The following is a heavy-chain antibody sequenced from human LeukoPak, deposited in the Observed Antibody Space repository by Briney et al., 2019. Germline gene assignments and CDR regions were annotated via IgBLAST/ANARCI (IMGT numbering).Heavy chain of an antibody. D-gene: IGHD1-26*01. CDR1: GFTFSNYG. CDR2: ISGSGSNT. V-gene: IGHV3-23*01. Sequence: QAGGSLRLSCAASGFTFSNYGMSWVRQAPGKGLEWVSAISGSGSNTYYADSVKGRFTISRDNSKNTLSLQMNDLRAEDTAVYYCAKGGKWDVTPFDYWGQGTLVTVSS. J-gene: IGHJ4*02. CDR3: AKGGKWDVTPFDY.